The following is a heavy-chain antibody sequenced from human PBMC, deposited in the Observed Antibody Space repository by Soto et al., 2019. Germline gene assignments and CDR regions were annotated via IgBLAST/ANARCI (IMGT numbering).Heavy chain of an antibody. CDR3: AKGTATNYYYGMDV. CDR2: ISCNSGSI. J-gene: IGHJ6*02. V-gene: IGHV3-9*01. D-gene: IGHD6-25*01. CDR1: GFTFDDYA. Sequence: GGSLRLSCAASGFTFDDYAMHWVRQAPGKGLEWVSGISCNSGSIGYADSVKGRFTISRDNAKNSLYLQMNSLRAEDTALDYCAKGTATNYYYGMDVWGQGTTVTVSS.